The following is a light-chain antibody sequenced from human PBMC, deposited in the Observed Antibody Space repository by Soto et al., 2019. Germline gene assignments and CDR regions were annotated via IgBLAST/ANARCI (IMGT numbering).Light chain of an antibody. CDR3: ATWDDTLNGRV. V-gene: IGLV1-40*01. Sequence: QSVLTQPPSVSGAPGQRVTISCTGSSSNIGAGYDVHWYQQLPGTAPKLVIYGNRNRPSGVPDRFSGSKSGTSASLAITGLQAEDEADYYCATWDDTLNGRVFGGGTKLTVL. CDR1: SSNIGAGYD. CDR2: GNR. J-gene: IGLJ3*02.